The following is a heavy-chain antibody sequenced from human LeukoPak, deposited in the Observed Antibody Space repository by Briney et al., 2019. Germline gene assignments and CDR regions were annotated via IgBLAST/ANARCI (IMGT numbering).Heavy chain of an antibody. V-gene: IGHV4-59*01. D-gene: IGHD5-18*01. CDR2: IYYSGST. Sequence: PSETLSLTCTVSGGSISSYYWSWIRQPPGKGREWIGYIYYSGSTNDNPSLKSRVTMSLDTSKNQFSLKLSSVTAADTAVYYCARGLRGYTYGPIEDWGQGTQVTVSS. CDR3: ARGLRGYTYGPIED. J-gene: IGHJ4*02. CDR1: GGSISSYY.